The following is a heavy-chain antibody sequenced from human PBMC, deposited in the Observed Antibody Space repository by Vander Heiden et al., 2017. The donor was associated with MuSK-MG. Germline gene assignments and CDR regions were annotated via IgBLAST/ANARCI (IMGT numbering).Heavy chain of an antibody. Sequence: EVQLVESGGGLVQPGGSLRLSCAASGFTVSSNYMSWVRQAPGKGLEWVSVIYSGGSTYYADSVKGRFTISRDNSKNTLYLQMNSLRAEDTAVYYCAREESRGYSYGYLYYFDYWPGNPGHRLP. CDR3: AREESRGYSYGYLYYFDY. J-gene: IGHJ4*02. CDR2: IYSGGST. CDR1: GFTVSSNY. D-gene: IGHD5-18*01. V-gene: IGHV3-66*01.